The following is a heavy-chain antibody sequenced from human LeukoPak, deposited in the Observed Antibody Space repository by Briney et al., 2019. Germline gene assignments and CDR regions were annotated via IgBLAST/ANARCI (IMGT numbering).Heavy chain of an antibody. V-gene: IGHV4-4*07. CDR3: ARPLIHDGAFDI. CDR1: GGSISSHY. J-gene: IGHJ3*02. Sequence: SETLSLTCTASGGSISSHYCRWIRQPAGNGLEWIGRIYTSGSTNYNPSLKSRVTMSVDTSKNQFSLKLSSVTAADTAVYYCARPLIHDGAFDIWGQGTMVTVSS. D-gene: IGHD1-1*01. CDR2: IYTSGST.